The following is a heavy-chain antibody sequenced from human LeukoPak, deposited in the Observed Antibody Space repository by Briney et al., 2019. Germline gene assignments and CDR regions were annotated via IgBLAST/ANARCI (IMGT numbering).Heavy chain of an antibody. CDR1: GYNFTNYW. J-gene: IGHJ4*02. Sequence: GESLKISCKGSGYNFTNYWIAWVRQMPGKGPEWMGVIYLGGSDTTYSPSFQGQVTISADRSISTAYLQWSGLKASDTAMYYCARPHCSAANCYRYYFDYWGQGTLVTVSS. V-gene: IGHV5-51*01. CDR2: IYLGGSDT. CDR3: ARPHCSAANCYRYYFDY. D-gene: IGHD2-15*01.